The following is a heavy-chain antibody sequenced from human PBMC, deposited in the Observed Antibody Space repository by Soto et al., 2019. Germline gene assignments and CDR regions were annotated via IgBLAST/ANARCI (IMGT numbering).Heavy chain of an antibody. D-gene: IGHD1-26*01. CDR2: IIPIFGTA. Sequence: GASVKVSCKASGGTFSSYAISWVRQAPGQGLEWMGGIIPIFGTANYAQKFQGRVTITADESTSTAYMELSSLRFEDTAVYYCARATTILEWPQDYWGQGTLVTVSS. CDR1: GGTFSSYA. V-gene: IGHV1-69*13. CDR3: ARATTILEWPQDY. J-gene: IGHJ4*02.